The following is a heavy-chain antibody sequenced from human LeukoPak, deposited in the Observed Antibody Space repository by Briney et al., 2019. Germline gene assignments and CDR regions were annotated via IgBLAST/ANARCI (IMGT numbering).Heavy chain of an antibody. J-gene: IGHJ4*02. D-gene: IGHD6-13*01. V-gene: IGHV1-8*01. CDR2: MNPKSANT. CDR1: GYTFTAYD. CDR3: ARGPWYSSSWYGVY. Sequence: ASVKVSCKASGYTFTAYDLNWLRQATGQGLDWMGWMNPKSANTGYAQKFQGRVTMTRNTSISTAYMELSSLRSEDTAVYYCARGPWYSSSWYGVYWGQGTLVTVSS.